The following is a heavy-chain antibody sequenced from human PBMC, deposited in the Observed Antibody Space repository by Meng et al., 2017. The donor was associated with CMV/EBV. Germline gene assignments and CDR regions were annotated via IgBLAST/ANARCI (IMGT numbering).Heavy chain of an antibody. CDR1: AFALSTSGVS. CDR3: AHRHCCGECYPLNYFDY. V-gene: IGHV2-5*02. CDR2: IYWDGDK. J-gene: IGHJ4*02. Sequence: IILIVSSPPPEQPTHTLTLTCTLSAFALSTSGVSVGWIRQPPGKALDWLALIYWDGDKRYSTSLKSRLTITKDTSKNQVVLTMTNMDPVDTATSSCAHRHCCGECYPLNYFDYWGQGTLVTVSS. D-gene: IGHD2-21*01.